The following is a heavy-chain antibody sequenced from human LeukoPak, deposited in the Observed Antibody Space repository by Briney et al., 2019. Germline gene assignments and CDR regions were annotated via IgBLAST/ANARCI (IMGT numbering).Heavy chain of an antibody. CDR3: ARASAIPGYSSWSFDTFDY. J-gene: IGHJ4*02. Sequence: GASVKVSCKASGYTFTSYYMHWVRQAPGQGLEWMGGIIPIFGTANYAQKFQGRVTITADESTSTAYMELSSLRSEDTAVYYCARASAIPGYSSWSFDTFDYWGQGTLVTVSS. CDR1: GYTFTSYY. V-gene: IGHV1-69*13. CDR2: IIPIFGTA. D-gene: IGHD6-6*01.